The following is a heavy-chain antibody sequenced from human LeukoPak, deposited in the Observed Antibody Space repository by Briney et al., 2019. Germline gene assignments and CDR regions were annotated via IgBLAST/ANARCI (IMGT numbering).Heavy chain of an antibody. V-gene: IGHV4-61*01. CDR3: ARVASGAAGYYYYYMDV. Sequence: SETLSLTCTVSGGSISSGSYYWSWIRQPPGKGLEWIGYIYYSGSTNYNPSLKSRVTISVDTSKNQFSLKLSSVTAADTAVYYCARVASGAAGYYYYYMDVWGKGTTVTVSS. CDR2: IYYSGST. D-gene: IGHD3-10*01. CDR1: GGSISSGSYY. J-gene: IGHJ6*03.